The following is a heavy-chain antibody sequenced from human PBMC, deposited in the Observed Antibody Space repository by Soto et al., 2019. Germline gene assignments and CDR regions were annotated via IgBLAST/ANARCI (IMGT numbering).Heavy chain of an antibody. CDR3: ARGLPLAADY. V-gene: IGHV1-3*01. CDR1: VYTFTSYA. J-gene: IGHJ4*02. Sequence: ASVKVSCTPPVYTFTSYAMHWVRQAPGQRLEWMGWINAGNGNTKYSQKFQGRVTITRDTSASTAYMELSSLRSEDTAVYYCARGLPLAADYWGQGTLVTVSS. CDR2: INAGNGNT.